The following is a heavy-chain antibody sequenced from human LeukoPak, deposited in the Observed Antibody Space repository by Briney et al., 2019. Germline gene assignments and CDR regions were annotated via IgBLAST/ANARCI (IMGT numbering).Heavy chain of an antibody. CDR3: ARGPTRANSSDY. CDR2: IKQDGSEK. V-gene: IGHV3-7*01. D-gene: IGHD2/OR15-2a*01. J-gene: IGHJ4*02. CDR1: GFTFSSYA. Sequence: HSGGSLRLSCAASGFTFSSYAMSWVRQAPGKGLEWVAKIKQDGSEKYYVDSVKGRFTLSRDNAKNSLYLQMNSLRAEDTAEYYCARGPTRANSSDYWGQGTLVTVSS.